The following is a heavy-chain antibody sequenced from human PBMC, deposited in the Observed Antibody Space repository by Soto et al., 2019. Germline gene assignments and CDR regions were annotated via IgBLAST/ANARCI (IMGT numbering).Heavy chain of an antibody. CDR3: ATDPLTGTTSGYYYYYGMDV. D-gene: IGHD1-7*01. V-gene: IGHV1-2*02. CDR1: GYTFTGYY. CDR2: INPNSGGT. Sequence: GASVKVSCKASGYTFTGYYMHWVRQAPGQGLEWMGWINPNSGGTNYAQKFQGRVTMTRDTSISTAYMELSRLRSDDTAVYYCATDPLTGTTSGYYYYYGMDVWGQGTTVTVSS. J-gene: IGHJ6*02.